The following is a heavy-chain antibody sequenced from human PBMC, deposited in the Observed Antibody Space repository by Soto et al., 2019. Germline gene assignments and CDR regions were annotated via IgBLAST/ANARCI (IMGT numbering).Heavy chain of an antibody. CDR3: GPRGAVADPRGY. D-gene: IGHD6-19*01. CDR1: GGSFSDFH. CDR2: INHSGST. J-gene: IGHJ4*02. Sequence: SETLSLTCAVYGGSFSDFHWTWIRQLPGKGLEWIGEINHSGSTNYNPSLKSRVAISVDTSKNQFSLNLRSVTAADTAVYYCGPRGAVADPRGYWGQGTLVTVSS. V-gene: IGHV4-34*01.